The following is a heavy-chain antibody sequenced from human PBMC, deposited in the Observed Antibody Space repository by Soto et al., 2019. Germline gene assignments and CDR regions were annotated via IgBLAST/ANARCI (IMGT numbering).Heavy chain of an antibody. V-gene: IGHV4-59*01. Sequence: PSETLSLTCTVSGGSISSYYWSWIRQPPGKGLEWIGYIYYSGSTNYNPSLKSRVTISVDTSKNQFSLKLSSVTAADTAGYYCARGSVWFGTPQHFDYWGQGTLVTVSS. J-gene: IGHJ4*02. CDR1: GGSISSYY. D-gene: IGHD3-10*01. CDR2: IYYSGST. CDR3: ARGSVWFGTPQHFDY.